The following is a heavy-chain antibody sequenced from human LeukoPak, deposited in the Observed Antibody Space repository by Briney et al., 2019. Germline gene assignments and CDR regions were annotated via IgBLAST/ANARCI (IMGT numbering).Heavy chain of an antibody. CDR3: ARGGVRTAASSLGY. J-gene: IGHJ4*01. D-gene: IGHD6-13*01. CDR1: GYTFTSYG. V-gene: IGHV1-2*02. Sequence: GASVKVSCKASGYTFTSYGISWVRQAPGQGLEWMGWINPNSGGTNFAQKFRGRVTMTRDTSITTAYMELTRLKSDDTAVYYCARGGVRTAASSLGYWGQGTLVTVFS. CDR2: INPNSGGT.